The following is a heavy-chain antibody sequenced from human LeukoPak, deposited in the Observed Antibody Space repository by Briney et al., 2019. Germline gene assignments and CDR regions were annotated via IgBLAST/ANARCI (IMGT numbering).Heavy chain of an antibody. CDR3: AKDPDGVWYYDFWSGYYPAH. J-gene: IGHJ4*02. Sequence: PGGSLRLSCAASGFTFSSYGMHWVRQAPGKGLEWVAFIRYDGNNKYYTDSVKGRFTISRDNSKNTLYLQMHSLKTDDTAIYYCAKDPDGVWYYDFWSGYYPAHWGQGTLVSVSS. V-gene: IGHV3-30*02. D-gene: IGHD3-3*01. CDR2: IRYDGNNK. CDR1: GFTFSSYG.